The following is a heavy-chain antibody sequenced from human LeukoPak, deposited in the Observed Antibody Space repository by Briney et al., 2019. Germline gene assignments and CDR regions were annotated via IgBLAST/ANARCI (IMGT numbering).Heavy chain of an antibody. CDR3: ARDCSSTSCFLDY. J-gene: IGHJ4*02. CDR2: INHSGST. D-gene: IGHD2-2*01. V-gene: IGHV4-34*01. CDR1: GGSFSGYY. Sequence: SETLSLTCAVYGGSFSGYYWSWLRQPPGKGLEWIGEINHSGSTNYNPSLTSRVTISVDTSKNQFSLKLSSVTAADTAVYYCARDCSSTSCFLDYWSQGTLVTVSS.